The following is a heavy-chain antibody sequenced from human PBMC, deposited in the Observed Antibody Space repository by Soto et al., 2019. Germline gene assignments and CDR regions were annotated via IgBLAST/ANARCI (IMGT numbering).Heavy chain of an antibody. CDR3: AKDRLGYDSSGYHPFYYYGMDV. CDR1: GFTFSSYA. CDR2: ISGSGGST. Sequence: GGSLRLSCAASGFTFSSYAMSWVRQAPGKGLEWVSAISGSGGSTYYADSVKGRFTISRDNSKNTLYLQMNSLRAEDTAVYYCAKDRLGYDSSGYHPFYYYGMDVWGQGTTVTVS. D-gene: IGHD3-22*01. J-gene: IGHJ6*02. V-gene: IGHV3-23*01.